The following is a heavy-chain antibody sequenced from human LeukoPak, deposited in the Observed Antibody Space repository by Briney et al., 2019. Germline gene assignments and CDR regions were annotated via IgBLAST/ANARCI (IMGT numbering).Heavy chain of an antibody. CDR1: GFTFSSYA. D-gene: IGHD6-13*01. CDR3: ARGISAAGHYYGLDV. V-gene: IGHV3-23*01. CDR2: ISGSGGST. Sequence: GGSLRLSCAASGFTFSSYAMSWVRQAPGKGLEWVSAISGSGGSTYYADSVKGRFTISRDNSKNTLYLQMNSLRDEDTAVYYCARGISAAGHYYGLDVWGQGTTVTVSS. J-gene: IGHJ6*02.